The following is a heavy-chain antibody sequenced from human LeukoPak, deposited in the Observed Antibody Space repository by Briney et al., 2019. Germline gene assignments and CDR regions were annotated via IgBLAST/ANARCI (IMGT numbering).Heavy chain of an antibody. V-gene: IGHV3-23*01. J-gene: IGHJ4*02. CDR1: GFTFSSYW. Sequence: GGSLRLSCAASGFTFSSYWMTWARQAPGKGLEWVSAISGSGSNTYYADSAKGRFTISRDNTKNTLSLQMNSLRAEDTAIYYCARDVRILGLIDYWGQGTLVTVSS. CDR3: ARDVRILGLIDY. CDR2: ISGSGSNT. D-gene: IGHD1-26*01.